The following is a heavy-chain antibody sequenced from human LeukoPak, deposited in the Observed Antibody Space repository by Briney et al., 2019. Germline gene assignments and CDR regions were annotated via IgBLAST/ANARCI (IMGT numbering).Heavy chain of an antibody. D-gene: IGHD5-18*01. Sequence: ASVKVSCKASGYTFTNYDINWVRQATGQGLEWMGWMNPNSGNTGYAQKFQGRVTMTRSTSISTAYMELYSLSSDDTAVYYCVKGISRGDSSDWGQGTLVTVSS. CDR2: MNPNSGNT. CDR3: VKGISRGDSSD. V-gene: IGHV1-8*01. J-gene: IGHJ4*02. CDR1: GYTFTNYD.